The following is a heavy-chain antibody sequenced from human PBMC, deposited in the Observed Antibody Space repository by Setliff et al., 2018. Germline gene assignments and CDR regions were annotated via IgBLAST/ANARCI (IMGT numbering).Heavy chain of an antibody. D-gene: IGHD3-22*01. CDR3: ATSTIITYYFDS. CDR1: GFTFSNYA. CDR2: INSDGSST. Sequence: GGSLRLSCAASGFTFSNYAMHWVRRVPGKGLAWVSRINSDGSSTTYADSVKGRFTISRDNAKNTLYLQMNSLRPEDTAIYYCATSTIITYYFDSWGQGTLVTVSS. J-gene: IGHJ4*02. V-gene: IGHV3-74*01.